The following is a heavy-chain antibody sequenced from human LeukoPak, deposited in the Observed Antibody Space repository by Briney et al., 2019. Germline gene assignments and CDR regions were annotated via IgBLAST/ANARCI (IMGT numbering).Heavy chain of an antibody. CDR1: GGSFSGYY. CDR3: ARDSTVTPGYYYYGMDV. J-gene: IGHJ6*02. Sequence: SETLSLTCAVYGGSFSGYYWSWIRQPPGKGLEWIGEINHSGSTNYNPSLKSRVTISVDTYKNQFSLKLSSVTAADTAVYYCARDSTVTPGYYYYGMDVWGQGTTVTVSS. V-gene: IGHV4-34*01. D-gene: IGHD4-17*01. CDR2: INHSGST.